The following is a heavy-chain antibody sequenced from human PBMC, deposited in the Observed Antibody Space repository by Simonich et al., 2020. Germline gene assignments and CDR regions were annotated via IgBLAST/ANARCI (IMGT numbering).Heavy chain of an antibody. CDR3: ARVRFEAFDI. V-gene: IGHV1-2*02. CDR1: GYTLPGYD. J-gene: IGHJ3*02. Sequence: QVQLVQSGAEVKKPGDSVKVSCKAFGYTLPGYDLHWGRKAPGQGHGGMKLINPNRCGTNYAQKFQGSVTMTRDTSISTAYMGLSRLRSDDTAVYYCARVRFEAFDIWGQGTMVTVSS. CDR2: INPNRCGT.